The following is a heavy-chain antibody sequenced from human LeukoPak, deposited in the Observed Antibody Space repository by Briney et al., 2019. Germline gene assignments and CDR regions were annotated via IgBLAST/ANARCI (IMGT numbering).Heavy chain of an antibody. V-gene: IGHV3-48*03. J-gene: IGHJ4*02. CDR2: ISSSGSTV. CDR1: GFTFSSCE. D-gene: IGHD3-10*01. CDR3: ATLWFGEG. Sequence: GGSLRLSCAASGFTFSSCEMNWVRQAPGKGLEWVSYISSSGSTVYYADSVKGRFTISRDNAKNSLYLQMNGLRGEDTAVYYCATLWFGEGWGQGTLITVSS.